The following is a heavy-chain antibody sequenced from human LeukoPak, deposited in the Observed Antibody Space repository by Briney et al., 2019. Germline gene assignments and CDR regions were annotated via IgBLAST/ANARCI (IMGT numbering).Heavy chain of an antibody. J-gene: IGHJ4*02. D-gene: IGHD3-22*01. CDR2: ISGSGGST. V-gene: IGHV3-23*01. Sequence: GGSLRLSCAASGFTFSSYAMSWVRQAPGKGLEWVSAISGSGGSTYYADPVKGRFTIPRDNYKNTLYLQMNRLRAEDTAVYYCAKDPLYDSSGYYYNYWGQGTLVTVSS. CDR1: GFTFSSYA. CDR3: AKDPLYDSSGYYYNY.